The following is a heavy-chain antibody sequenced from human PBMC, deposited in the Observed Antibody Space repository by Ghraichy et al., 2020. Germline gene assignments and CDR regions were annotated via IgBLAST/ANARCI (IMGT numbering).Heavy chain of an antibody. CDR2: IKQDGSEN. CDR1: GFTSSSYW. V-gene: IGHV3-7*01. CDR3: AGGSGWTPEY. D-gene: IGHD6-19*01. J-gene: IGHJ4*02. Sequence: LTCVVSGFTSSSYWMNWVRQVPGKGLEWVAIIKQDGSENMYVDSVKGRFTISRDNAKNSFYLQMNSLRAEDTGVYYCAGGSGWTPEYWGQGTLVTVSS.